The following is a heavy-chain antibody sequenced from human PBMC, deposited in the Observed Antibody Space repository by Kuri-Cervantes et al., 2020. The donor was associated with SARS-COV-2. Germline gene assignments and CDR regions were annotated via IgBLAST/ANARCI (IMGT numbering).Heavy chain of an antibody. Sequence: GESLKISCAASGFTFDDYAMHWVRQAPGKGLEWVAFIRYDGSNKYYADSVKGRFTISRDNSKNTLYLQMNSLRAEDTAVYYCAKSERQYDVWGQGTMVTVSS. D-gene: IGHD4-11*01. CDR2: IRYDGSNK. CDR3: AKSERQYDV. CDR1: GFTFDDYA. J-gene: IGHJ3*01. V-gene: IGHV3-30*02.